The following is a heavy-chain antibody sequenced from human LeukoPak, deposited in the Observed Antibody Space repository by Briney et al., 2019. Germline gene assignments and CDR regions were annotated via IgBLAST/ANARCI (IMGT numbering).Heavy chain of an antibody. CDR1: GYTLTELS. V-gene: IGHV1-24*01. J-gene: IGHJ5*02. CDR2: FDPGDGET. D-gene: IGHD3-16*02. CDR3: ATGVMRELSPHL. Sequence: ASVKVSCKVSGYTLTELSMHWVRQAPGKGLEWMGGFDPGDGETIYAQKFQGRVTMTEDTSTDTAYMELSSLRSEDTAVYYCATGVMRELSPHLWGQGTLVTVSS.